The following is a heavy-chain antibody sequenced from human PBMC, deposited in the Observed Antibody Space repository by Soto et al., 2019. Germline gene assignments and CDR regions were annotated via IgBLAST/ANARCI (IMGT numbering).Heavy chain of an antibody. D-gene: IGHD3-3*02. CDR2: IMPIFRTP. CDR3: ARDKDRPQLGGNYYYILDV. V-gene: IGHV1-69*12. J-gene: IGHJ6*02. Sequence: QVQLEQSGAEVKKPGSSVKVSCKASGGTFRTPAISWVRQAPGQGLEWMGGIMPIFRTPDYAQKFQGRVIITADEFTGTAYMELSGLRSDDTAVYYCARDKDRPQLGGNYYYILDVWGQGTTITVSS. CDR1: GGTFRTPA.